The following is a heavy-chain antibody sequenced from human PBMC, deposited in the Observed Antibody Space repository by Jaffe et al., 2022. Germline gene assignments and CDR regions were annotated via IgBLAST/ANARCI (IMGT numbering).Heavy chain of an antibody. J-gene: IGHJ4*02. CDR2: IIPILGIA. CDR3: ARARGYSGSPDLGYPYRTPHEGYDY. CDR1: GGTFSSYT. Sequence: QVQLVQSGAEVKKPGSSVKVSCKASGGTFSSYTISWVRQAPGQGLEWMGRIIPILGIANYAQKFQGRVTITADKSTSTAYMELSSLRSEDTAVYYCARARGYSGSPDLGYPYRTPHEGYDYWGQGTLVTVSS. V-gene: IGHV1-69*02. D-gene: IGHD5-12*01.